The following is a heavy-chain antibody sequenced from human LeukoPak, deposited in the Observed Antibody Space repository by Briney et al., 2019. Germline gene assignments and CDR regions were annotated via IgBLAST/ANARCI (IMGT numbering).Heavy chain of an antibody. Sequence: GASVKVSCKASGGTFSSYAISWVRQAPGQGLEWMGRIIPILGIANYAQKFQGRVTITADKSTSTAYMELSSLRSEDTAVYYCARDRGQVAAIRGGWFDPWGQGTLVTVSS. D-gene: IGHD2-15*01. V-gene: IGHV1-69*04. CDR3: ARDRGQVAAIRGGWFDP. CDR1: GGTFSSYA. CDR2: IIPILGIA. J-gene: IGHJ5*02.